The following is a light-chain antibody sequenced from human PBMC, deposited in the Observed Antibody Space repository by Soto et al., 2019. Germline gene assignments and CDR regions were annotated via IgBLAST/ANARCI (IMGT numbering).Light chain of an antibody. Sequence: QSALTQPASVSGSPGQSITISCTGTNSDVGGYDYVSWYQQHPGKAPKLMIYEVSHRPSGVSNRFSGSRSGNTASLTISGLQDEDEADYYCSSYTISTTLGVFGGGTNLTVL. CDR3: SSYTISTTLGV. CDR2: EVS. J-gene: IGLJ3*02. V-gene: IGLV2-14*01. CDR1: NSDVGGYDY.